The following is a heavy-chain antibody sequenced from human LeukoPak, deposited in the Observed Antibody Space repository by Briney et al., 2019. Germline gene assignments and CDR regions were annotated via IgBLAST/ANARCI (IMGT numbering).Heavy chain of an antibody. D-gene: IGHD3-10*01. CDR2: ISAYNGNT. CDR1: GYTFTSYG. V-gene: IGHV1-18*01. J-gene: IGHJ5*02. Sequence: ASVKVSCKASGYTFTSYGISWVRQAPGQGLEWMGWISAYNGNTNYAQKLQGRVTMTTDTSTSTAYMELRSLRSDDTAVYYCAREGPSPYYYGSGSYYYPNWFDPWGQGTLVTVSS. CDR3: AREGPSPYYYGSGSYYYPNWFDP.